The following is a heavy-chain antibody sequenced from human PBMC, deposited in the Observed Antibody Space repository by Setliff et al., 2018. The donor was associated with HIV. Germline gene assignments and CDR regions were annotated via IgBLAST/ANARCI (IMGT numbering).Heavy chain of an antibody. CDR1: GFTFGSYS. J-gene: IGHJ3*02. Sequence: GGSLRLSCAASGFTFGSYSMSWVRQAPGKGLEWVSSISSRSTTIYYADSVKGRFTISRDNAKNSLYLQMNSLRAEDTAVYYCARDIVGATADAFDIWGQGTMVTVS. V-gene: IGHV3-21*01. CDR3: ARDIVGATADAFDI. D-gene: IGHD1-26*01. CDR2: ISSRSTTI.